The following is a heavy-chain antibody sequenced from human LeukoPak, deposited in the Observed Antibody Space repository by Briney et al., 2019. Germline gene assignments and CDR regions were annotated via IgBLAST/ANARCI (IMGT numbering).Heavy chain of an antibody. CDR3: ARGCSSTSCYALLDY. CDR1: GGSFSGYY. D-gene: IGHD2-2*01. Sequence: SETLSLTYAVYGGSFSGYYWSWIRQPPGKGLEWIGEINHSGSTNYNPSLKSRVTISVDTSKNQFSLKLSSVTAADTAVYYCARGCSSTSCYALLDYWGQGTLVTVSS. CDR2: INHSGST. J-gene: IGHJ4*02. V-gene: IGHV4-34*01.